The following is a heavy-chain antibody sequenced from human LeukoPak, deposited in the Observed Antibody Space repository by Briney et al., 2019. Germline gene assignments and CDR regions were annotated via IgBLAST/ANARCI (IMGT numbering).Heavy chain of an antibody. Sequence: ASVKVSCKGSGYSFTTFDINWVRQATGQGPEWMGWMSPRNGNTGYAQMFQDRVTMTRDTSINTAYMELTSLRSDDTAVYYCARGVNAGMDVWGQGTTVTVSS. CDR3: ARGVNAGMDV. J-gene: IGHJ6*02. CDR2: MSPRNGNT. D-gene: IGHD2-8*01. V-gene: IGHV1-8*01. CDR1: GYSFTTFD.